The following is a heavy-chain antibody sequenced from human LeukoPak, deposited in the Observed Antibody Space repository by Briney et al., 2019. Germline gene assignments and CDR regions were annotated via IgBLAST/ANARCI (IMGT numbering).Heavy chain of an antibody. D-gene: IGHD2-2*01. CDR3: ARINTALGYCSSTSCYYYYMDV. CDR1: GYSFTSYW. CDR2: IYPGDSDT. Sequence: GESLKISCKGSGYSFTSYWIGWVRQMPGKGLEWMGIIYPGDSDTRYSPSFQGQVTISADKSISTAYLQWSSLKASDTAMYYCARINTALGYCSSTSCYYYYMDVWGKGTTVTISS. V-gene: IGHV5-51*01. J-gene: IGHJ6*03.